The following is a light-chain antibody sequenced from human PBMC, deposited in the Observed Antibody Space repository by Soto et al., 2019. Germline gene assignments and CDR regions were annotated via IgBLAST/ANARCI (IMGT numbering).Light chain of an antibody. Sequence: LAQPSSVSGSPGQSITISCTGTSTDVGGYNYVSWYQHHPGKGPKLIIYEVNNRPSGVSDRFSGSKSGNKASLTISNLGAEDESDYYCGSYTSTDTPFVFGTGTKVTVL. V-gene: IGLV2-14*01. CDR3: GSYTSTDTPFV. CDR1: STDVGGYNY. J-gene: IGLJ1*01. CDR2: EVN.